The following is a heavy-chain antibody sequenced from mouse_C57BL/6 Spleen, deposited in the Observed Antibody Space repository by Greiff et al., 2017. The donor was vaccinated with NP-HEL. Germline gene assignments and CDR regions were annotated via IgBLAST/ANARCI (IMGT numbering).Heavy chain of an antibody. J-gene: IGHJ2*01. CDR1: GYTFTSYW. Sequence: QVQLQQPGAELVKPGASVKLSCKASGYTFTSYWMHWVKQRPGQGLEWIGMIHPNSGSTNYNEKFKSKATLTVDKSSSTAYMQLSSLTSEDSAVYYCARSRIFITTVVPDYWGQGTTLTVSS. D-gene: IGHD1-1*01. V-gene: IGHV1-64*01. CDR2: IHPNSGST. CDR3: ARSRIFITTVVPDY.